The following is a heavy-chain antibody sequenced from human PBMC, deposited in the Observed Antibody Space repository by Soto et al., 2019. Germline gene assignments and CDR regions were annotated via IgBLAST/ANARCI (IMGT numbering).Heavy chain of an antibody. CDR1: GGTFSSYA. J-gene: IGHJ4*02. D-gene: IGHD5-12*01. CDR2: IVPIVDTS. V-gene: IGHV1-69*12. CDR3: VRVVAIPGYPDN. Sequence: QVQLVQSGAEVRQPASSVKVSCKTSGGTFSSYAISWVRQAPGQGLEWMGGIVPIVDTSTYAQKFQGRVTITADESMSTAYMELSSLRSDDTAIYYCVRVVAIPGYPDNWGQGTLVTVSS.